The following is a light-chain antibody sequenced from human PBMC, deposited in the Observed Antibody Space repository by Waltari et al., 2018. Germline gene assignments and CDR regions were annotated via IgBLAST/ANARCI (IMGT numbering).Light chain of an antibody. CDR1: QSISYY. J-gene: IGKJ2*01. Sequence: DIQMTQSPSSLSASVGDRVTITCRASQSISYYLNWYQQRPGKAPKLLIYAASSLQSGVPSRFSGSVFWTDFTLTISSLQPEDFASYCFQQSYSTPYTFGQGTKLEI. V-gene: IGKV1-39*01. CDR3: QQSYSTPYT. CDR2: AAS.